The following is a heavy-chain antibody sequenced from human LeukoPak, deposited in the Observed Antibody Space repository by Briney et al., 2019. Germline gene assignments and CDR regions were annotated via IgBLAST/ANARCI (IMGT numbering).Heavy chain of an antibody. J-gene: IGHJ5*02. CDR2: ISHNGNA. CDR1: GYSVCSAYY. CDR3: ARDPNWDSWFDP. D-gene: IGHD3-16*01. V-gene: IGHV4-38-2*02. Sequence: SETLSLTCAVSGYSVCSAYYWVWIRPPPGKGLEWIGTISHNGNAYYNPSLKSRLAMSVETSKNQFSLHLNSVTAADTAVYFCARDPNWDSWFDPWGQGALVTVSS.